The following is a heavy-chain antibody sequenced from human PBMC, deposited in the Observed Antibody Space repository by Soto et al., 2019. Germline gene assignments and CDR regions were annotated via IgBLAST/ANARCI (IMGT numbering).Heavy chain of an antibody. CDR3: ARGRGHRSSGYYYYGMDV. CDR1: GFTFSSYA. CDR2: ISYDGGNK. Sequence: GGSLRLTCAASGFTFSSYAMHWVRQAPGKGLEWVAVISYDGGNKYYADSVKGRFTISRDNSKNTLYLQMNSLRAEDTAVYYCARGRGHRSSGYYYYGMDVWGQGTTVTVFS. D-gene: IGHD1-26*01. V-gene: IGHV3-30-3*01. J-gene: IGHJ6*02.